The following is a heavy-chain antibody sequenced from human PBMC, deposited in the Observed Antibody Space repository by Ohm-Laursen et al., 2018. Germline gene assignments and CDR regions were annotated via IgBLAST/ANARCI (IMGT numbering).Heavy chain of an antibody. Sequence: ASVPVSCKASAYTFTGYLMHWVRQAPGQGLEWMGWINPNSGGTKYSQKFQGRVTLTRDTSINTAYMELSGLRSDDTAVYYCAREGVIATNINQGNDAFDIWGQGTMVTVSS. D-gene: IGHD2-21*01. CDR3: AREGVIATNINQGNDAFDI. J-gene: IGHJ3*02. CDR2: INPNSGGT. CDR1: AYTFTGYL. V-gene: IGHV1-2*02.